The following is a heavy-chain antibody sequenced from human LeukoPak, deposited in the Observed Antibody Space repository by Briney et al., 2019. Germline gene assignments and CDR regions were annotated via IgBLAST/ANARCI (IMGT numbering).Heavy chain of an antibody. CDR2: IYYSGST. CDR3: ARGEDSSSWYDY. Sequence: SETLSLTCTVSGGSISSYYWSCIRQPPGKGLEWIGYIYYSGSTNYNPSLKSRVTISVDTSKNQFSLKLSSVTAADTAVYYCARGEDSSSWYDYWGQGTLVTVSS. V-gene: IGHV4-59*01. D-gene: IGHD6-13*01. J-gene: IGHJ4*02. CDR1: GGSISSYY.